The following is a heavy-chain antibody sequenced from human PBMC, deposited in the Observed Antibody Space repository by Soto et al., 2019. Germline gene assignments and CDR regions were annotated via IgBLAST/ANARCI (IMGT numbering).Heavy chain of an antibody. CDR3: ATSVGIAATGEDGLDV. Sequence: QVQLVQSGAEVQKTGSSVKVSCKASGGMFSTVGFSWVRQAPGQGPEWIGGIIPILTTPNYAERFQGRVTIVADKLTTTVYMELSSLRSEDTAMYYCATSVGIAATGEDGLDVWGQGTSVTVSS. V-gene: IGHV1-69*06. D-gene: IGHD6-13*01. CDR1: GGMFSTVG. J-gene: IGHJ6*02. CDR2: IIPILTTP.